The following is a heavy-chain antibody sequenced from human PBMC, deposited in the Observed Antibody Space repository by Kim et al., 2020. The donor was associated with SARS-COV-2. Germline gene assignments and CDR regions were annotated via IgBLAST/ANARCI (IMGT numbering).Heavy chain of an antibody. V-gene: IGHV4-39*01. J-gene: IGHJ3*02. CDR1: GGSISSSSYY. Sequence: SETLSLTCTVSGGSISSSSYYWGWIRQPPGKGLEWIGSIYYSGSTYYNPSLKSRVTISVDTSKNQFSLKLSSVTAADTAVYYCARPQRKIVATIQGAFDIWGQGTMVTVSS. D-gene: IGHD5-12*01. CDR2: IYYSGST. CDR3: ARPQRKIVATIQGAFDI.